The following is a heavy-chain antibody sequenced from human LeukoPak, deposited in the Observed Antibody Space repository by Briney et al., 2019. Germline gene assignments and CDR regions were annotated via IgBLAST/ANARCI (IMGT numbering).Heavy chain of an antibody. J-gene: IGHJ4*02. D-gene: IGHD5-24*01. CDR3: ARDRG. V-gene: IGHV3-7*01. CDR2: INQDGSET. Sequence: GGSLRLSCAASEFIFSSYWMTWVRQAPGKGLEWVANINQDGSETKYVDSVKGRFTISRDNAKNSLHLQMNSLRAEDTAVYYCARDRGWGQGTLVTVSS. CDR1: EFIFSSYW.